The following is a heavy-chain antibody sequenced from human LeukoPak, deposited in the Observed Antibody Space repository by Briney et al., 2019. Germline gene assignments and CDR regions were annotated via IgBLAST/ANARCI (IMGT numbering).Heavy chain of an antibody. CDR1: GGSISSSSYY. CDR3: ARGGLFGPYYYYYYMDV. D-gene: IGHD3-10*02. J-gene: IGHJ6*03. CDR2: IYYSGST. Sequence: SETLSLTCTVSGGSISSSSYYWGWIRQPPGKGLEWIGSIYYSGSTYYNPSLKSRVTISVDTFKNQFSLKLSSVTAADTAVYYCARGGLFGPYYYYYYMDVWGKGTTVTVSS. V-gene: IGHV4-39*07.